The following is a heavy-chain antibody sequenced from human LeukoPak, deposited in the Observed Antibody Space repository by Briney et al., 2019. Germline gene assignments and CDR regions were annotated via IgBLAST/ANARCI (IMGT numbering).Heavy chain of an antibody. Sequence: GGSLRLSCTASGFTFSDYWMTWVRQAPGKGLERVANIKQDGSAKYYVDSVKGRFTISRDNAKNSLYLQMDSLRVEDTATYYCARWRGSTSERSDYWGQGTLVTVSS. CDR1: GFTFSDYW. CDR3: ARWRGSTSERSDY. J-gene: IGHJ4*02. V-gene: IGHV3-7*01. CDR2: IKQDGSAK. D-gene: IGHD2-2*01.